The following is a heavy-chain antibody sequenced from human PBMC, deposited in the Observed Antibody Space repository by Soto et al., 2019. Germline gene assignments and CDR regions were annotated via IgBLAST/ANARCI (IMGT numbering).Heavy chain of an antibody. Sequence: GESLKISCAASGFTFSSYWMSWVRQAPGKGLEWVANIKQDGSEKYYVDSVKGRFTISRDNAKNSLYLQMNSLRAEDTAVYYCARGVFDYIWGSYLTYYYYYYMDVWGKGTTVTVSS. D-gene: IGHD3-16*02. CDR3: ARGVFDYIWGSYLTYYYYYYMDV. V-gene: IGHV3-7*01. J-gene: IGHJ6*03. CDR2: IKQDGSEK. CDR1: GFTFSSYW.